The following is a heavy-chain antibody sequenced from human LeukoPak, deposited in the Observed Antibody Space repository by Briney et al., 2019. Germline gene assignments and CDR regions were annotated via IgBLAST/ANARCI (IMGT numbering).Heavy chain of an antibody. CDR1: GFIFSSYG. V-gene: IGHV3-30*18. J-gene: IGHJ4*02. Sequence: GGSLRLSCAASGFIFSSYGMHWVRQAPGKGLEWVAVISYDGSNKYYADSVKSRFTISRDNSKNTLYLQMNSLRAEDTAVYYCAKSRYYGSGSNPAFDYWGQGTLVTVSS. CDR3: AKSRYYGSGSNPAFDY. CDR2: ISYDGSNK. D-gene: IGHD3-10*01.